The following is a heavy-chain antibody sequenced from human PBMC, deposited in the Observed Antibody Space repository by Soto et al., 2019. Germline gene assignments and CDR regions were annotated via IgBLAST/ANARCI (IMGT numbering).Heavy chain of an antibody. CDR1: RYGNTSYA. CDR3: ARGSGYYYWHGF. Sequence: GASVKPCSEERRYGNTSYAMHSVRHDTGQRLEWMGWINAGNGNTKYSQKFQGRVTITRDTSASTAYMELSSLRSEDTAVYYCARGSGYYYWHGFWGQGTLLTVSS. D-gene: IGHD3-22*01. CDR2: INAGNGNT. V-gene: IGHV1-3*01. J-gene: IGHJ4*02.